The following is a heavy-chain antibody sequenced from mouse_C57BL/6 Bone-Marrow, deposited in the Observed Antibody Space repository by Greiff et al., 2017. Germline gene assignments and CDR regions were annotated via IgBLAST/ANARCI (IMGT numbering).Heavy chain of an antibody. J-gene: IGHJ4*01. V-gene: IGHV1-81*01. Sequence: VQLQQSGAELARPGASVKLSCKASGYTFTSYGLSWVKQRTGQGLEWIGEIYPRSGNTYYNEKFKGKATLTADKSSSTAYMELRSLTSEDSAVYFCARGHYYGSSHYYAMDYWGQGTSVTVSS. CDR2: IYPRSGNT. CDR3: ARGHYYGSSHYYAMDY. D-gene: IGHD1-1*01. CDR1: GYTFTSYG.